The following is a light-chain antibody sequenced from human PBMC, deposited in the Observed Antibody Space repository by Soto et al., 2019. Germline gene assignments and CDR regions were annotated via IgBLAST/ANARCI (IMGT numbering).Light chain of an antibody. Sequence: DIQMTQSASTLSAYVGDRVTITCRASQFVSSFLGWYQQKPGKAPKLLIYATSSLQSGVPSRFSGSGSGTDFTLTISSLQPEDFATYYCQQSYSTPRTFGQGTKVDI. CDR1: QFVSSF. CDR2: ATS. CDR3: QQSYSTPRT. V-gene: IGKV1-39*01. J-gene: IGKJ1*01.